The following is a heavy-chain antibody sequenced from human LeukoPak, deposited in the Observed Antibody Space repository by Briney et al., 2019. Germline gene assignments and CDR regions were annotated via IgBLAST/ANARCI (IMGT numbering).Heavy chain of an antibody. CDR3: ARDADSSGRYPRPFDY. J-gene: IGHJ4*02. V-gene: IGHV3-11*01. Sequence: PGGSLRLSCAASGFTFSDYYMSWIRQAPGKGLEWVSYISSSGSTIYYADSVEGRFTISRDNAKNSLYLQMNSLRAEDTAVYYCARDADSSGRYPRPFDYWGQGTLVTVSS. CDR2: ISSSGSTI. CDR1: GFTFSDYY. D-gene: IGHD6-19*01.